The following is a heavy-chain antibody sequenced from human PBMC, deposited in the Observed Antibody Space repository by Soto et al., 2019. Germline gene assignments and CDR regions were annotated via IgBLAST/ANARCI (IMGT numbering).Heavy chain of an antibody. CDR2: IWYDGSNK. J-gene: IGHJ4*02. Sequence: GGSLRLSCAASGFTFSSYGMHWVRQAPGKGLEWVAVIWYDGSNKYYADSVKGRFTISRDNSKNTLYLQMNSLRAEDTAVYYCARDAEDIVVVPAAPDYWGQGTLVTVSS. CDR3: ARDAEDIVVVPAAPDY. D-gene: IGHD2-2*01. V-gene: IGHV3-33*01. CDR1: GFTFSSYG.